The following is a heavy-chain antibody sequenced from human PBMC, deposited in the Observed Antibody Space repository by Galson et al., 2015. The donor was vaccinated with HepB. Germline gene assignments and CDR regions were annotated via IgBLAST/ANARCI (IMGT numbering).Heavy chain of an antibody. D-gene: IGHD2-2*01. CDR3: ARERHRSTYTPNWFDP. Sequence: SLRLSCAASGFSVRSYSMNWVRQAPGKGLEWISSIHWSGFYIYYADSVKGRFTISRDNARNTLYLQLNSLSAEDTAVYYCARERHRSTYTPNWFDPWGQGTLVTVSS. CDR1: GFSVRSYS. CDR2: IHWSGFYI. V-gene: IGHV3-21*01. J-gene: IGHJ5*02.